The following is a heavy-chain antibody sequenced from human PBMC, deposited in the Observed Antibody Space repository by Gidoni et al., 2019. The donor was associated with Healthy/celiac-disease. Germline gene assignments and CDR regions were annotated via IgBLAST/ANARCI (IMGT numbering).Heavy chain of an antibody. CDR1: GGTFSSYA. V-gene: IGHV1-69*01. D-gene: IGHD3-10*01. Sequence: QVQLVQSGAEVKKPGSSVKVSCKASGGTFSSYAISWVRQAPGQGFEWMGGIIPIFGTANYSQKFQGRVTITADESTSTAYMGLSSLRSEDTAVYYCATWMGRGAFDIWGQGAMVTVSS. J-gene: IGHJ3*02. CDR3: ATWMGRGAFDI. CDR2: IIPIFGTA.